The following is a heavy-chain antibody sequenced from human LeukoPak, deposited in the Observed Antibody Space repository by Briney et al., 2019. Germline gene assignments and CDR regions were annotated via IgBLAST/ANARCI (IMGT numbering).Heavy chain of an antibody. J-gene: IGHJ6*03. CDR1: GGSISSYY. CDR3: ARLRGSSAYYYYYYMDV. D-gene: IGHD6-6*01. CDR2: IYTSGST. V-gene: IGHV4-4*07. Sequence: SETLSLTCTVSGGSISSYYWSWIRQPAGKGLEWIGRIYTSGSTNYNPSLKSRVTMSVDTSKNQFSLKLSSVTAADTAVYYCARLRGSSAYYYYYYMDVWGKGTTVTVSS.